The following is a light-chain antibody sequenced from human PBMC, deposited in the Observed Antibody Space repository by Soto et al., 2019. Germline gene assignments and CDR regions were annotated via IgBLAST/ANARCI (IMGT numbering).Light chain of an antibody. V-gene: IGKV3-20*01. CDR3: QQYGGSPPYT. CDR2: GSF. J-gene: IGKJ2*01. Sequence: EIVLTQSPGTLSLSPGERASLSCRASQSVRNNYLAWYQQKPGQPPRLLIFGSFNRATGIPDRFSGSGSGTDFTLTISILEPEDFAVYFCQQYGGSPPYTFGQGTKVEIK. CDR1: QSVRNNY.